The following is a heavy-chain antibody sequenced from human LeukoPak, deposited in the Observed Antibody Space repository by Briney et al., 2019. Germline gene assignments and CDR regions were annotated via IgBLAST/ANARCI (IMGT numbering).Heavy chain of an antibody. CDR3: AKDFPYYYDTSGYYQDS. J-gene: IGHJ4*02. D-gene: IGHD3-22*01. V-gene: IGHV3-7*03. CDR1: GFTFVNYW. CDR2: VSKDGSER. Sequence: GGSLGLSCAASGFTFVNYWLSWVRQAPGKGLEWVATVSKDGSERCYVDSVKGRFTISRDNTKNTLYLQMNSLRAEDTAVYYCAKDFPYYYDTSGYYQDSWGQGTLVTVSS.